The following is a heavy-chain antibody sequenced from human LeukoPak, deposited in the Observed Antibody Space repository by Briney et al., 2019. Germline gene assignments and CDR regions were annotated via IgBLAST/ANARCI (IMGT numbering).Heavy chain of an antibody. Sequence: GGSLRLSCAASGFTFSSYEMSWVRQAPGKGLEWVSYISSSGSTIYYADSVKGRFTISRDNAKNSLYLQMNSLRAEDTAVYYCARDEYSSGWYDYWGQGTLVTVSS. D-gene: IGHD6-19*01. CDR2: ISSSGSTI. CDR1: GFTFSSYE. CDR3: ARDEYSSGWYDY. V-gene: IGHV3-48*03. J-gene: IGHJ4*02.